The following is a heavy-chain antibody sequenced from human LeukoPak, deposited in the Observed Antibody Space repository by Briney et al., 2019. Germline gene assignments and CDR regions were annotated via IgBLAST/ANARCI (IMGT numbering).Heavy chain of an antibody. CDR3: ARDERFCNGDNHYPDLGY. CDR2: INPNTGAT. V-gene: IGHV1-2*02. J-gene: IGHJ4*02. D-gene: IGHD2-15*01. CDR1: GYTFTGYY. Sequence: ASAKVSCKASGYTFTGYYMFWVRQAPGQGLEWMGWINPNTGATKYAQNFQGRVTLTRDTSIRTTFMELSSLRSDDTAFYYCARDERFCNGDNHYPDLGYWGQGTLVTVSS.